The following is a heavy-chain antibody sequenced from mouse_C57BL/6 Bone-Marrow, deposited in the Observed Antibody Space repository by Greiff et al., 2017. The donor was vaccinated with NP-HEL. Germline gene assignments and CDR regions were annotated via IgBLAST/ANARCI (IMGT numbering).Heavy chain of an antibody. J-gene: IGHJ3*01. Sequence: EVQLQQSGAELVRPGASVKLSCTASGFNIKDDYMHWVKQRPEQGLEWIGWIDPENGDTAYASQFQGKATIKADTYSNTAYLQLSSLTSEDTAVYYCTTRGYPGFAYWGQGTRVTVSA. CDR2: IDPENGDT. V-gene: IGHV14-4*01. D-gene: IGHD2-2*01. CDR3: TTRGYPGFAY. CDR1: GFNIKDDY.